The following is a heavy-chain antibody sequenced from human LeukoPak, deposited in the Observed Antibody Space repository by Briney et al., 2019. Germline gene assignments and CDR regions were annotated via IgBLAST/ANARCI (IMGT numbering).Heavy chain of an antibody. Sequence: SETLTLTCSVSGYSISSGFYWGWIRQPPGKGLEWIGSIYHSGSTYFNVSLKSRVTISVDTSKDQSSLTLSSVTAADTAVYYCAREKGGYCGGDCSYYFDYWGQGTLVTVSS. CDR3: AREKGGYCGGDCSYYFDY. V-gene: IGHV4-38-2*02. D-gene: IGHD2-21*02. CDR1: GYSISSGFY. CDR2: IYHSGST. J-gene: IGHJ4*02.